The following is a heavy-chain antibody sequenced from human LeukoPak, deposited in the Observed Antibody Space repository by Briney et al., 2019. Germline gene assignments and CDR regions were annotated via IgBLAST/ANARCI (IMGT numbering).Heavy chain of an antibody. D-gene: IGHD3-3*01. Sequence: GDSLKTSRQGSGYIFNNYWIAWVRQVPGKGLGWMGIIYSGDSGTKYIPCFQGQVTISADTSVRTVYLQWNSLKAPDTAMYYCARRRSGKVEWHFDLWGRGTLVTVSS. CDR1: GYIFNNYW. CDR2: IYSGDSGT. J-gene: IGHJ2*01. CDR3: ARRRSGKVEWHFDL. V-gene: IGHV5-51*01.